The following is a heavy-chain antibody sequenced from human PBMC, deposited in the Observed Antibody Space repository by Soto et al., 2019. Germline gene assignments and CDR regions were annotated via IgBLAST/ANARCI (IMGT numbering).Heavy chain of an antibody. J-gene: IGHJ4*02. CDR2: IKQDGSEK. Sequence: EVQLVESGGGLVQPGGSLRLSCAASGFTFSSYWMSWVRQAPGKGLEWVANIKQDGSEKYYVDSGKGRFTISRDNAKNSLYLQMNSLRAEDTAVYYCARDKAPGRRGIVHYWGQGTLVTVSS. V-gene: IGHV3-7*01. D-gene: IGHD1-26*01. CDR1: GFTFSSYW. CDR3: ARDKAPGRRGIVHY.